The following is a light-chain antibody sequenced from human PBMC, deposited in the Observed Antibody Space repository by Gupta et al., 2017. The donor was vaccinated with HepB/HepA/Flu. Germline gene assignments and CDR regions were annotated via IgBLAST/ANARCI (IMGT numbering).Light chain of an antibody. Sequence: DILLSQSPLSLPVTPGVPASIPCRSSQSLLHSNGFTYLDWYLQKPGQSPQLLLSLGAHRAPGVPDRISGSGSGTDFTLKISRVEAEDVGIYYCMQPLHTPWTFGQGTKVEI. CDR1: QSLLHSNGFTY. CDR2: LGA. CDR3: MQPLHTPWT. V-gene: IGKV2-28*01. J-gene: IGKJ1*01.